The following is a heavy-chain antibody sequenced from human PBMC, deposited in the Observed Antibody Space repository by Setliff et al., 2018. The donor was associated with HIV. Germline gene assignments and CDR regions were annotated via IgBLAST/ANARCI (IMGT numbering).Heavy chain of an antibody. J-gene: IGHJ1*01. D-gene: IGHD3-22*01. CDR1: NISW. V-gene: IGHV4-59*01. CDR3: ARSAAYDSSFQH. Sequence: NISWMNWVRQPPGKGLEWIGYIYYSGSTNYNPSLKSRVTISVDTSKNQFSLKLSSVTAADTAVYYCARSAAYDSSFQHWGQGTLVTVSS. CDR2: IYYSGST.